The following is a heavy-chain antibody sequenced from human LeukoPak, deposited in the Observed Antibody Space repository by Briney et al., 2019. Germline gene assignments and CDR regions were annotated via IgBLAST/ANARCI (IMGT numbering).Heavy chain of an antibody. V-gene: IGHV1-2*02. CDR1: GYTFTDYY. J-gene: IGHJ5*02. CDR2: INPNSGGT. Sequence: GASVKVSCTASGYTFTDYYMHWVRQAPGQGLEWMGWINPNSGGTNYAQKFQGRVTMTRDTSISTAYMELSRLRSDDTAVYYCARAYYGSGSYSINWFDPWGQGTLVTVSS. D-gene: IGHD3-10*01. CDR3: ARAYYGSGSYSINWFDP.